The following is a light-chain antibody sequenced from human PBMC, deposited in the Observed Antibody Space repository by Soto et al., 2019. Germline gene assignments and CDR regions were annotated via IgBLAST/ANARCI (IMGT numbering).Light chain of an antibody. V-gene: IGKV3-20*01. CDR2: GAS. CDR1: QSISGSL. J-gene: IGKJ1*01. Sequence: EMVMTQSPATLSVSPGGRATLSCRASQSISGSLSCYQQKPGHAPSLLIYGASNRATGIPDRFSGSGSGTDFTLTISRLEPEDFAVYYCQQYGSSGTFGQGTKV. CDR3: QQYGSSGT.